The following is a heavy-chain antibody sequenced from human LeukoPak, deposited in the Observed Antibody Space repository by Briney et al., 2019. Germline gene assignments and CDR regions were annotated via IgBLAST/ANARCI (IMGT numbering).Heavy chain of an antibody. CDR1: GFTFINFA. J-gene: IGHJ4*02. CDR3: VSQREHRVAVAGFFDN. Sequence: GGSLRLSCAASGFTFINFAMSWVRQTPGTGLAWLSAVSTDGNYIYDADSVKGRFTTSRDNSKNTLYLQMTSLRVEDTAVYFCVSQREHRVAVAGFFDNWGQGTLMSVSP. V-gene: IGHV3-23*01. D-gene: IGHD6-19*01. CDR2: VSTDGNYI.